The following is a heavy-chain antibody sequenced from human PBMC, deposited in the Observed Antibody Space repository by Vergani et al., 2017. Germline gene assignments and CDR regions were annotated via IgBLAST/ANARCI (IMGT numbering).Heavy chain of an antibody. D-gene: IGHD5-24*01. V-gene: IGHV3-23*01. CDR2: ISGSGGST. CDR1: GFTFSSYA. CDR3: AKDEWEEMAALDAFDI. Sequence: EVQLLESGGGLVQPGGSLRLSCAASGFTFSSYAMSWVRQAPGKGLEWVSAISGSGGSTYYADSVKGRFTISRDNSKNTLYLQMNSLRAEDTAVSYCAKDEWEEMAALDAFDIWGQGTMVTVSS. J-gene: IGHJ3*02.